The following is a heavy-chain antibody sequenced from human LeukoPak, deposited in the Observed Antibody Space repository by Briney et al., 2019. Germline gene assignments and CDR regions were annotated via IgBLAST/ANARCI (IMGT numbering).Heavy chain of an antibody. V-gene: IGHV3-30*02. Sequence: GGSLRLSCAASGISFRNYGMHWVRRAPGKGLEWVTFIWYDASNKYYAESVKGRFTISRDNSRNTVFLQMNSLRAEDTAIYYCATDISTHYFGSWGQGTLVTVSS. CDR3: ATDISTHYFGS. J-gene: IGHJ4*02. D-gene: IGHD3-9*01. CDR1: GISFRNYG. CDR2: IWYDASNK.